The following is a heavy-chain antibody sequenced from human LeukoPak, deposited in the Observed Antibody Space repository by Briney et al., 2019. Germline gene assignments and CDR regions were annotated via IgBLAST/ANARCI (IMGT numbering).Heavy chain of an antibody. CDR2: INPNSGGT. D-gene: IGHD3-10*01. CDR3: ARAGRLLWFGRNWFDP. CDR1: GYTFTGYY. Sequence: ASVKVSCKASGYTFTGYYMHWVRQAPGQGLEWMGWINPNSGGTNYAQKFQGRVTVTRDTSISTAYMELSRLRSDDTAVYYCARAGRLLWFGRNWFDPWGQGTLVTVSS. J-gene: IGHJ5*02. V-gene: IGHV1-2*02.